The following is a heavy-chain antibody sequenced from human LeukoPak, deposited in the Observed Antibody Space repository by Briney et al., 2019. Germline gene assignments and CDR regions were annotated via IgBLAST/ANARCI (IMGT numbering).Heavy chain of an antibody. V-gene: IGHV4-59*12. CDR3: ARAVAGTGEVGY. D-gene: IGHD6-19*01. CDR2: IYYSGST. CDR1: GDSINSYY. Sequence: SETLSLTCAVSGDSINSYYWSWIRQPPGKGLEWIGSIYYSGSTYYNPSLKSRVTISVDTSKNQFSLKLSSVTAADTAVYYCARAVAGTGEVGYWGQGTLVTVSS. J-gene: IGHJ4*02.